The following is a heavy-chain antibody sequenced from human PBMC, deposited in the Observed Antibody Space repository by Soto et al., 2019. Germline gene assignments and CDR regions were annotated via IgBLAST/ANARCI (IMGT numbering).Heavy chain of an antibody. CDR1: GFTFTRYS. CDR3: ARESEDLTSNFDY. V-gene: IGHV3-21*01. Sequence: GGSLRLSCAASGFTFTRYSMNWVRQAPGKGLEWVSSISSTTNYIYYADSMKGRFTVSRDNAKNSVYLEMNSLSAEDTAVYYCARESEDLTSNFDYWRHGTLVTVSS. CDR2: ISSTTNYI. J-gene: IGHJ4*01.